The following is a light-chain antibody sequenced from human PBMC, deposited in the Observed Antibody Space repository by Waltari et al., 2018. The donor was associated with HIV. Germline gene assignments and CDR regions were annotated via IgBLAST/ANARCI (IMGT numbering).Light chain of an antibody. CDR2: DSS. CDR1: QSVSSN. J-gene: IGKJ2*03. Sequence: EIVMTQSPATLYVSPGERATISCRASQSVSSNLAWYQHKVGQAPRLLIYDSSARAIACPARFSGSGSGTEFTLTISSLQPEDFDVYYCQQYKAWPYSFGQGTRLQIK. CDR3: QQYKAWPYS. V-gene: IGKV3-15*01.